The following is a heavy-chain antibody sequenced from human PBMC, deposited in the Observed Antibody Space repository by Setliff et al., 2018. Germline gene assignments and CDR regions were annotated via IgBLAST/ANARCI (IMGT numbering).Heavy chain of an antibody. CDR2: ITPIFETA. CDR1: GGTLSGYA. D-gene: IGHD1-1*01. V-gene: IGHV1-69*06. J-gene: IGHJ6*02. CDR3: ARDSVTLGQLERRGGFRYYDMDV. Sequence: SVKVSCKASGGTLSGYAFSWVRQAPGQGLEWVGGITPIFETARYAQKFQDRVTITADKSTSTVYMELNSLISEDTAVYLCARDSVTLGQLERRGGFRYYDMDVWGQGTTVTVSS.